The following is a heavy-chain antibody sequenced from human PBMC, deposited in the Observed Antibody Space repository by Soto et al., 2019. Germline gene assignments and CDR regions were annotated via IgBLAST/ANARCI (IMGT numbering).Heavy chain of an antibody. D-gene: IGHD1-26*01. CDR3: AKEGNWELLRSTGIDG. CDR1: GFTFSSYG. Sequence: GGSLRLSCGGSGFTFSSYGMRWVRQAPGKGLEWVAAISFDGSNGYYGDSVKGRFTISRDNSKNTLYLQMNSLRPEDTAVYYCAKEGNWELLRSTGIDGWGPGTPVSV. CDR2: ISFDGSNG. V-gene: IGHV3-30*18. J-gene: IGHJ6*02.